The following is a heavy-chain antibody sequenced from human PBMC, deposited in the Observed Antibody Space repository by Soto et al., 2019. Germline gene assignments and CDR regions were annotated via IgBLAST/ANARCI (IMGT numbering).Heavy chain of an antibody. CDR3: AKNQGVELVPLATVDWFDP. D-gene: IGHD1-26*01. V-gene: IGHV3-23*01. J-gene: IGHJ5*02. Sequence: GGSLRLSCAASGFIFENFGMSWVRQAPGKGLEWISSISGSGFKKYYADSVKGRFTISRDNSKSTVYLELNNLSAEDTAVYHCAKNQGVELVPLATVDWFDPWGQGSVVTVAS. CDR1: GFIFENFG. CDR2: ISGSGFKK.